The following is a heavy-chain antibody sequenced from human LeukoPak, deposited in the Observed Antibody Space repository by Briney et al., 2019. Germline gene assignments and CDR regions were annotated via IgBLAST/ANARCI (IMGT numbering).Heavy chain of an antibody. CDR3: ARVRGYCSSTSCYRYYYMDV. CDR2: ISSSGSTI. Sequence: GGSLRLSCAASGFTFSDYYMSWIRQAPGKGLEWVSYISSSGSTIYYADSVKGRFTISRDNAKNSLYLQMNSLRAEDTAVYYCARVRGYCSSTSCYRYYYMDVWGKGTTVTVSS. CDR1: GFTFSDYY. J-gene: IGHJ6*03. V-gene: IGHV3-11*01. D-gene: IGHD2-2*03.